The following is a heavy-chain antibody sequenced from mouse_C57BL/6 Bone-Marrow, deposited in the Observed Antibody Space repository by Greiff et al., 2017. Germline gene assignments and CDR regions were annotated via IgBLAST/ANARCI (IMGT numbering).Heavy chain of an antibody. J-gene: IGHJ2*01. CDR3: AREGSTVVAGDFDY. CDR1: GYTFTSYW. Sequence: QVQLQQPGAELVKPGASVKLSCKASGYTFTSYWMQWVKQRPGQGLEWIGEIDPSDSYTNYNQKFKGKATLTVDTSSSTASMQLSSLTSEDSAVYYCAREGSTVVAGDFDYWGQGTTLTVSS. D-gene: IGHD1-1*01. V-gene: IGHV1-50*01. CDR2: IDPSDSYT.